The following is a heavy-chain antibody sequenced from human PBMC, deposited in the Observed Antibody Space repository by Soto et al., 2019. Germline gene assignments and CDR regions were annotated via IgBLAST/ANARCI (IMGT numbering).Heavy chain of an antibody. CDR3: ARLYCSSSSCYSVGAFDI. D-gene: IGHD2-2*01. Sequence: PGGSLRLSCAASGFTFSSYGVHWVRQAPGKGLEWVALIWFDGSDKYYVDSVKGRFTISRDNSKNTVHLQMNSLRVEDTAVYYCARLYCSSSSCYSVGAFDIRGQGTVVTV. V-gene: IGHV3-33*01. J-gene: IGHJ3*02. CDR2: IWFDGSDK. CDR1: GFTFSSYG.